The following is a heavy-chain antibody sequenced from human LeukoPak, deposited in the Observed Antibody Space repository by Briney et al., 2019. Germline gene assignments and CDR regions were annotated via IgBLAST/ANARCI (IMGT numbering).Heavy chain of an antibody. CDR1: GFTFSSYD. J-gene: IGHJ6*03. Sequence: GGSLRLSCAASGFTFSSYDMHWVRQATGKGLEWVSAIGAAGDTYYPGSVKGRFTISRENAKNSLYLQMNSLRAGDTAVYYCARGGKWDLDYYMDVWGKGTTVTVSS. CDR3: ARGGKWDLDYYMDV. D-gene: IGHD1-26*01. CDR2: IGAAGDT. V-gene: IGHV3-13*01.